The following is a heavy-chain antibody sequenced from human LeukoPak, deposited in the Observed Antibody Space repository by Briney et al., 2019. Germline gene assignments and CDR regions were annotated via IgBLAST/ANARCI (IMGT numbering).Heavy chain of an antibody. CDR3: AREIWGPRDSSGPGY. J-gene: IGHJ4*02. CDR2: INTNTGNP. CDR1: GYTFTNYA. D-gene: IGHD3-22*01. V-gene: IGHV7-4-1*02. Sequence: ASVKVSCKASGYTFTNYAMNWVRQAPGQGLEWMGWINTNTGNPTYAQGFTGRFVFSLGTSVSTAYLQISSLKAEDTAVYYCAREIWGPRDSSGPGYWGQGTLVTVSS.